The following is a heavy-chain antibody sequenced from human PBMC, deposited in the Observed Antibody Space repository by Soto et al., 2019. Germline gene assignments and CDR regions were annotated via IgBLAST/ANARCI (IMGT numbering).Heavy chain of an antibody. CDR2: IKQDGSEK. J-gene: IGHJ4*02. CDR1: GFTFSSYW. V-gene: IGHV3-7*03. CDR3: ARVKSRAIFGVVTGYYFDY. Sequence: GGSLRLSCAASGFTFSSYWMSWVRQAPGKGLEWVANIKQDGSEKYYVDSVKGRFTISRDNAKNSLYLQMNSLRAEDTAVYYCARVKSRAIFGVVTGYYFDYWGQGTLVTVSS. D-gene: IGHD3-3*01.